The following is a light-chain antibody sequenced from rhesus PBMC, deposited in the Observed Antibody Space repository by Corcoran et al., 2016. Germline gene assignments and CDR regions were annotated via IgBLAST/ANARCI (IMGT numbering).Light chain of an antibody. V-gene: IGKV1-94*01. J-gene: IGKJ4*01. CDR2: SAS. CDR1: QDINKE. CDR3: QHYYSTPLT. Sequence: DIQMTQSPSSLSASVGGRVTVTCRASQDINKELSWYQQKPGKAPTLLIYSASSLQSGVPSRFSGSGSGTDFTLTISSLQPEDFATYYCQHYYSTPLTFGGGTKVEIK.